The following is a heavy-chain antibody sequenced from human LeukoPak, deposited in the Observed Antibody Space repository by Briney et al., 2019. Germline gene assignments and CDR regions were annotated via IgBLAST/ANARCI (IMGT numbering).Heavy chain of an antibody. CDR2: ITTGSSYS. V-gene: IGHV3-21*01. Sequence: GGSLRLSCAASGFTFSNYNMNWVRQAPGKGLEWVSSITTGSSYSFYADSVKGRFTISRDDGKNSLSLQMNSLRAEDTAVYYCARVGYSNYYDSSGSRFQYWFDPWGQGTLVTVSS. CDR1: GFTFSNYN. CDR3: ARVGYSNYYDSSGSRFQYWFDP. D-gene: IGHD3-22*01. J-gene: IGHJ5*02.